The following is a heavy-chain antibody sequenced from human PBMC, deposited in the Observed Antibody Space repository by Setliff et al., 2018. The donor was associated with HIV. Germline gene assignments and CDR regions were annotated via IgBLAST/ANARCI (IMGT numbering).Heavy chain of an antibody. D-gene: IGHD4-17*01. CDR3: ARESPHGGDYILTTYYMDV. Sequence: ETLSLTCVVYGESFSGYYWSWIRQPPGKGLEWIGEINHSGSTNYNPSLKSRVTISLDTSKNQFSLKLSSVTTADTAVYYCARESPHGGDYILTTYYMDVWGKGTTVT. V-gene: IGHV4-34*01. J-gene: IGHJ6*03. CDR1: GESFSGYY. CDR2: INHSGST.